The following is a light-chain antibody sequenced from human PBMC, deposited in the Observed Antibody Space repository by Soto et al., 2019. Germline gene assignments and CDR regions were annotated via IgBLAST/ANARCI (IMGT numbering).Light chain of an antibody. Sequence: ETVLTQSPGTLSLSPGERATLSCRASQSFISTYLAWYQQKPRPAPSLLIFDAASRAPGIPDRFIGSGSGTDFTLTISRLEPEDFAVYFCQQYGTSPCTFGQGTKLEIK. CDR3: QQYGTSPCT. CDR2: DAA. J-gene: IGKJ2*02. V-gene: IGKV3-20*01. CDR1: QSFISTY.